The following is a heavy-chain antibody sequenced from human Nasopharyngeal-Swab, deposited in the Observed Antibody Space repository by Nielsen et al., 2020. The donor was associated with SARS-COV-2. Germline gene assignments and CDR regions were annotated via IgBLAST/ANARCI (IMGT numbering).Heavy chain of an antibody. D-gene: IGHD1-26*01. CDR2: IIPIFGTA. Sequence: SVKVSCKASGGTFRTYAISWVRQAPGQGLEWMGGIIPIFGTANYAQKFQGRVTITADSSPSTAYMELSSLRSEDTAVYYCARGVVSGCYGSLTDAFEIWGQGTMVTVSS. V-gene: IGHV1-69*06. CDR1: GGTFRTYA. CDR3: ARGVVSGCYGSLTDAFEI. J-gene: IGHJ3*02.